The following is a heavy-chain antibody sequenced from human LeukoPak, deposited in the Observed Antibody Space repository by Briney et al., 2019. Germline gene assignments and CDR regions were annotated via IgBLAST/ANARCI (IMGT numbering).Heavy chain of an antibody. CDR1: GFTFTTHD. J-gene: IGHJ4*02. D-gene: IGHD2-15*01. CDR2: ISSSSRSL. Sequence: GGSLRFSCAASGFTFTTHDMWWVRQAPRKGLEWVSFISSSSRSLYYADSVRGGFTISRDNAKNSLYLQMNSLSVEDTAVYHCGVSGGSAPGYWGQGTLVTVSS. V-gene: IGHV3-48*03. CDR3: GVSGGSAPGY.